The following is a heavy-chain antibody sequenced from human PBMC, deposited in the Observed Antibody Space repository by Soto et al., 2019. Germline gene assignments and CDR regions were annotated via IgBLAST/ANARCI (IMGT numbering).Heavy chain of an antibody. J-gene: IGHJ4*02. Sequence: EVQVVEAGGDLVQPGGSLRLSCAASGFTFSSYWMHWVRQAPGKGLVWVSRIIPAGTSTYYADSVKGRFTISRDNAKNSVYLQMNSLTAEDTAVYYCARGIDGGPYGFGNWGQGTLVTVSS. D-gene: IGHD3-10*01. CDR2: IIPAGTST. V-gene: IGHV3-74*01. CDR3: ARGIDGGPYGFGN. CDR1: GFTFSSYW.